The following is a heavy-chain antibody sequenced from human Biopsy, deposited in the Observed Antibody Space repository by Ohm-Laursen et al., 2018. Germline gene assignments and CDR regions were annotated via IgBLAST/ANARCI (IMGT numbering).Heavy chain of an antibody. CDR2: TYYRPQWHS. CDR1: GDSVSNKDAA. Sequence: SQTLSLTCAISGDSVSNKDAAWNWIRRSPSRGLEWLGRTYYRPQWHSDYAVFVRSRITIKSDTSRNQFSLQLNSVTPDDTAVYFCARETPTGIPFNWFDPWGQGTLVTVSS. J-gene: IGHJ5*02. CDR3: ARETPTGIPFNWFDP. V-gene: IGHV6-1*01. D-gene: IGHD1-1*01.